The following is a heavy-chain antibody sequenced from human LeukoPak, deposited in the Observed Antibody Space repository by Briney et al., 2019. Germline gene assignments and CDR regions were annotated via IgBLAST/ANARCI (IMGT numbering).Heavy chain of an antibody. V-gene: IGHV4-34*01. CDR1: GGSFSGYY. CDR3: ARRVVPSAPWFDP. J-gene: IGHJ5*02. Sequence: SETLSLTCAVYGGSFSGYYWSWIRQPPGKGLDWIGEINHSGSTNYNPSLKSRVTISVDTSKNQFSLKLSSVTAADTAVYYCARRVVPSAPWFDPRGQGTLVTVSS. D-gene: IGHD2-2*01. CDR2: INHSGST.